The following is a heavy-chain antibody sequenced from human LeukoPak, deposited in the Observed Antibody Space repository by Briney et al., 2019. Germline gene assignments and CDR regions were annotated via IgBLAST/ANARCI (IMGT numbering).Heavy chain of an antibody. D-gene: IGHD3-10*01. CDR3: TRLPSLGEVGSVGDY. J-gene: IGHJ4*02. CDR2: ISDSGGTI. V-gene: IGHV3-23*01. Sequence: GESLRLSCAASGFTFGTYSMTWVRQAPGKGLEWVSSISDSGGTIYFADSVKGRFTISRDDSKNTAYLQMNSLKTEDTAVYYCTRLPSLGEVGSVGDYWGQGTLVTVSS. CDR1: GFTFGTYS.